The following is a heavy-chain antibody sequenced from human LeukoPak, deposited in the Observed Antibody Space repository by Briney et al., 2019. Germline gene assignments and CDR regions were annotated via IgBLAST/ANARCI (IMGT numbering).Heavy chain of an antibody. V-gene: IGHV3-21*01. CDR2: ISSSSSYI. J-gene: IGHJ4*02. Sequence: PGGSLRLSCAASGFTFSSYSMNWVRQAPGKGLEWVLSISSSSSYIYYADSVKGRFTISRDNAKNSLYLQMNSLRAEDTAVYYCARDLRLPGHFDYWGQGTLVTVSS. CDR1: GFTFSSYS. CDR3: ARDLRLPGHFDY.